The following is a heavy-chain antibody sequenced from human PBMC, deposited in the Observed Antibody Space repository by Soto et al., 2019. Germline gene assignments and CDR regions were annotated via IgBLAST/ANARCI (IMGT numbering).Heavy chain of an antibody. J-gene: IGHJ6*02. Sequence: SETLSLTCTVSGGSISSYYWSWIRQPAGKGLEWIGRIYTSGSTNYNPSLKSRVTMSVDTSKNQFSLKLSSVTAADTAVYYCARPKFDYCSGGSCYSNYGMDVWGQGTTVTVSS. CDR2: IYTSGST. CDR1: GGSISSYY. V-gene: IGHV4-4*07. D-gene: IGHD2-15*01. CDR3: ARPKFDYCSGGSCYSNYGMDV.